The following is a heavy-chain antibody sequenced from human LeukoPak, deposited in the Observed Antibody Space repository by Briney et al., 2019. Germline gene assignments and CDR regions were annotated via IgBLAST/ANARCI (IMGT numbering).Heavy chain of an antibody. CDR3: ARGLDSGSSNWFDP. CDR1: GYTLTELS. J-gene: IGHJ5*02. V-gene: IGHV1-24*01. D-gene: IGHD1-26*01. Sequence: ASVKVSCKVSGYTLTELSMHWVRQAPGKGLEWMGGFDPEDGETIYAQKFQGRVTMTEDTSTDTAYMELSSLRSEDTAVYYCARGLDSGSSNWFDPWGQGTLVTVSS. CDR2: FDPEDGET.